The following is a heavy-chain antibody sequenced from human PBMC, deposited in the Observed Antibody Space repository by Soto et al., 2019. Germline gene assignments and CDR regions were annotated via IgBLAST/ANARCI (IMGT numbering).Heavy chain of an antibody. Sequence: QVQLQESGPGLVKPSQTLSLTCTVYGGSISSGDYYWSWIRQPPGKGLEWIGYIYYSGSTYYNPSLKSRVTISVDTSKNQYSLKLSSVTAADTVVYYWARVPQVYGDYEGIIDYWGQGTLVTVSS. CDR2: IYYSGST. CDR1: GGSISSGDYY. V-gene: IGHV4-30-4*01. D-gene: IGHD4-17*01. J-gene: IGHJ4*02. CDR3: ARVPQVYGDYEGIIDY.